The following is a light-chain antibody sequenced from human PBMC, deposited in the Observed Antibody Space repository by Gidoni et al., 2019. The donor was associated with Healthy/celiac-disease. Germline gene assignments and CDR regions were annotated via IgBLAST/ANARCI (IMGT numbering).Light chain of an antibody. CDR1: KLGDKY. V-gene: IGLV3-1*01. CDR3: QAWDSSTGV. J-gene: IGLJ2*01. CDR2: EDS. Sequence: SYELTQPPSVSVSPGQTASITCSGDKLGDKYACWYQQKPGQSTVLVIYEDSKRPSGIPERLSGSNSGNTATLTISGTQAMDEADYYCQAWDSSTGVFGGGTKLTVL.